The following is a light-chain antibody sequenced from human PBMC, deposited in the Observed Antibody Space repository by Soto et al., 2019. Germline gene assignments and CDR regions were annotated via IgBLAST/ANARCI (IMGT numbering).Light chain of an antibody. V-gene: IGKV1-9*01. CDR3: QQLSRYPLT. CDR1: QALSNY. Sequence: DIQLTQSPSVLSASVGDTGTITCRASQALSNYLAWYQQKPGKVPDLLIYSASTLQSGVPSRFSGSGSETEFSLTIRALQPEDFATYYCQQLSRYPLTFGGGTKVDI. CDR2: SAS. J-gene: IGKJ4*01.